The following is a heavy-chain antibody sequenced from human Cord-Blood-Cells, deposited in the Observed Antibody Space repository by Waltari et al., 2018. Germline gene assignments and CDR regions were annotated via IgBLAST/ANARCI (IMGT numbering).Heavy chain of an antibody. CDR3: ARGGGYCSSTSCYAFDI. Sequence: QVQLQESGPGLVKPSETLSLTCTVSGGSISSYYWSWIRQPPGKGLEWIGYIYYRGSTNYDPSPKSRVTISVDTSKNPFSLKLSSVTAADTAVYYCARGGGYCSSTSCYAFDIWGQGTMVTVSS. D-gene: IGHD2-2*01. CDR1: GGSISSYY. CDR2: IYYRGST. J-gene: IGHJ3*02. V-gene: IGHV4-59*01.